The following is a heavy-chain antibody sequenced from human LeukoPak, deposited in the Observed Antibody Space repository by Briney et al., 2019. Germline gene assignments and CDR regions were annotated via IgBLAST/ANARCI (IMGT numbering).Heavy chain of an antibody. CDR1: GFSISSGYY. J-gene: IGHJ4*02. CDR3: ARLIRDMIVVVRNYYFDY. D-gene: IGHD3-22*01. Sequence: PSETLSLTCTVSGFSISSGYYWGWVRQPPGKGLEWIGSIYRSGSTYYNPSLKSRVTISVDTSKNEFSLRLNSVTAADTAVYYCARLIRDMIVVVRNYYFDYWGQGTLVTVSS. V-gene: IGHV4-38-2*02. CDR2: IYRSGST.